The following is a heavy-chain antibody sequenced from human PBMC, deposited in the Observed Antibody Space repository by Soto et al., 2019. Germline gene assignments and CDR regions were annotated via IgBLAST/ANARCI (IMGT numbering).Heavy chain of an antibody. V-gene: IGHV3-33*01. D-gene: IGHD3-16*02. CDR3: ARDPAIVGALDI. J-gene: IGHJ3*02. Sequence: GGSLRLSCAASGFTFSSYGMHWVRQAPGKGLEWVAVIWYDGSNKYYADSVKGRFTISRDNSKNTLYLQMNSLRAEDTAVYYCARDPAIVGALDIWGQGTMVTVSS. CDR2: IWYDGSNK. CDR1: GFTFSSYG.